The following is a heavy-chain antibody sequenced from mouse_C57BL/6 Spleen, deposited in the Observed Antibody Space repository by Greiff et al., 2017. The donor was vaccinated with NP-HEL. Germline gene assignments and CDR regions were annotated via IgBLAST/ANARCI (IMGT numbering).Heavy chain of an antibody. Sequence: QVQLQQPGAELVRPGTSVKLSCKASGYTFTSYWMHWVKQRPGQGLEWIGVIDPSDSYTNYNQKFKGNATLTVDTSSRTAYMQLSSLTSEDSAVYYCARGGDYFDYWGQGTTLTVSS. CDR2: IDPSDSYT. J-gene: IGHJ2*01. CDR3: ARGGDYFDY. V-gene: IGHV1-59*01. CDR1: GYTFTSYW.